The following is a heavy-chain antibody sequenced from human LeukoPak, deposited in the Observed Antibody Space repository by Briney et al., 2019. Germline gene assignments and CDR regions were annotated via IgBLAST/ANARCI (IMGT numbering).Heavy chain of an antibody. J-gene: IGHJ4*02. CDR1: GFTVSSNY. V-gene: IGHV3-53*01. Sequence: GGSLRLSCAASGFTVSSNYMSWVRQAPGRGLEWVSVIYSGGSTDYADSVQGRFTISRDNSKNTLYLQMNSLRAEDTAMYYCARGGYWGYFDYWGQGTLVTVSS. CDR2: IYSGGST. D-gene: IGHD7-27*01. CDR3: ARGGYWGYFDY.